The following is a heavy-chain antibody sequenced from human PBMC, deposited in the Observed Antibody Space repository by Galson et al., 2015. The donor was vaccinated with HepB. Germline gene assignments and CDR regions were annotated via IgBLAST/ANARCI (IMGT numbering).Heavy chain of an antibody. D-gene: IGHD2-2*02. CDR1: GHTLTELS. J-gene: IGHJ6*03. CDR3: ATEGVLVRAAIRHYYYYMDV. CDR2: FDPEDGET. V-gene: IGHV1-24*01. Sequence: SVKVSCKVSGHTLTELSMRWVRQAPGKGLEWMGGFDPEDGETIYTQKLQGRVTMTEDTSTDTAYMELSSLTSEDTAVYYCATEGVLVRAAIRHYYYYMDVWGKGTAVTVSS.